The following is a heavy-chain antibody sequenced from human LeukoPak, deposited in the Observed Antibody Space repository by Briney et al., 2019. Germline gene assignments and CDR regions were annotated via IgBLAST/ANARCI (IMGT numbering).Heavy chain of an antibody. CDR1: GCTFSSYA. J-gene: IGHJ5*02. D-gene: IGHD5-12*01. CDR2: IIPIFGTA. CDR3: ARVKSGYSGYENWFYP. Sequence: FSVTVSCKASGCTFSSYAISWVRQAPGQGLDWMGGIIPIFGTANYAQKFQGRVTITADESTSTAYMELSSLRSEDTAVYYCARVKSGYSGYENWFYPWGQGTLVTVSS. V-gene: IGHV1-69*13.